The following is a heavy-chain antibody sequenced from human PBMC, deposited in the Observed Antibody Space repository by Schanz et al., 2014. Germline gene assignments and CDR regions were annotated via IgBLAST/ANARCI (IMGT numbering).Heavy chain of an antibody. CDR2: IIPIHGIV. V-gene: IGHV1-69*04. CDR3: ARDQSPYTNSSDVRYFDY. J-gene: IGHJ4*02. D-gene: IGHD6-6*01. Sequence: QVQLVQSGAEVKKPGASVKVSCKASGYTFTSYSIHWVRQAPGQGLEWMGRIIPIHGIVNYAQRFQDRVRITADKSTSTAYMELRSLRSDDTAVYYCARDQSPYTNSSDVRYFDYWGQGSLVTVSS. CDR1: GYTFTSYS.